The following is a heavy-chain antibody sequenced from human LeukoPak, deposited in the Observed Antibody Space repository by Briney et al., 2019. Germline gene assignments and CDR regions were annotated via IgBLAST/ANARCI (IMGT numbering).Heavy chain of an antibody. D-gene: IGHD4-23*01. CDR2: ISGSGGST. CDR1: GFTFSSYA. Sequence: GGSLRLSCAASGFTFSSYAMTWVRQAPGKGLEWVSAISGSGGSTYYADSVKGRFTISRDNSKNTLYLQMNSLRAEDTAVYYCAKDKSTVVTPLGAYWGQGTLVTVSS. V-gene: IGHV3-23*01. J-gene: IGHJ4*02. CDR3: AKDKSTVVTPLGAY.